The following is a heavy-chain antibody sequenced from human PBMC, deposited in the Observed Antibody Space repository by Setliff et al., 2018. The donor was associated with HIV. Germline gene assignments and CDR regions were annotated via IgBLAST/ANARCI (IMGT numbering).Heavy chain of an antibody. J-gene: IGHJ6*03. CDR1: GGSFSGYY. CDR3: ARDQGFWSGFTYNYYMDV. D-gene: IGHD3-3*01. CDR2: IHHSRRT. Sequence: KPSETLSLTCAVYGGSFSGYYWSWIRQSPEKGLEWIGEIHHSRRTNYSPSLKSRVTMTTDTSTSTVYMELRSLRSDDTAVYYCARDQGFWSGFTYNYYMDVWGKGTTVTAP. V-gene: IGHV4-34*10.